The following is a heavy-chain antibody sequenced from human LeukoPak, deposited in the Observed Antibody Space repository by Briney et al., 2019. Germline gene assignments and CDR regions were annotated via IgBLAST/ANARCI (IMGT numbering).Heavy chain of an antibody. D-gene: IGHD3-3*01. Sequence: GESLKISCKGSGYSFTSYWIGWVRQMPGKGLEWMGIIYPDDSDTKYSPSFQGQVTISADTSISTAYLQWSSLKASDTAMYYCARKNDFWSGYSFDYWGQGTLVTVSS. CDR1: GYSFTSYW. J-gene: IGHJ4*02. V-gene: IGHV5-51*01. CDR3: ARKNDFWSGYSFDY. CDR2: IYPDDSDT.